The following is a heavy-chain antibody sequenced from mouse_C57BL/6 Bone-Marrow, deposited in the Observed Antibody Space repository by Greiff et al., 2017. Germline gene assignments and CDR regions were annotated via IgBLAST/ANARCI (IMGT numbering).Heavy chain of an antibody. D-gene: IGHD1-1*01. V-gene: IGHV1-72*01. J-gene: IGHJ2*01. CDR3: ARGGITTVAATDY. CDR2: IDPNSGGT. Sequence: VQLQQPGAELVKPGASVKLSCKASGYTFTSYWMHWVKQRPGRGLEWIGRIDPNSGGTKYNEKFKSKATLTVDKPSSTAYMQLSSLTSEDTAVYDCARGGITTVAATDYWGQGTTLTVAS. CDR1: GYTFTSYW.